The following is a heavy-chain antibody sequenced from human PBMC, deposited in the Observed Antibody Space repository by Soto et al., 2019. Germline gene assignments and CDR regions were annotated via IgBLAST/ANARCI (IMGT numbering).Heavy chain of an antibody. D-gene: IGHD3-3*01. J-gene: IGHJ4*02. V-gene: IGHV1-18*01. CDR2: INPNNGNT. CDR3: AKPGDIYEFWSGYYRTANYFDF. Sequence: ASVKVSCKASAYIFSNYHINWVRQAPGQGLEWMGWINPNNGNTQYAQMFQGRVTMTSERSTNTVYMELRGLGADDTAVYYCAKPGDIYEFWSGYYRTANYFDFWGQGSLVTVSS. CDR1: AYIFSNYH.